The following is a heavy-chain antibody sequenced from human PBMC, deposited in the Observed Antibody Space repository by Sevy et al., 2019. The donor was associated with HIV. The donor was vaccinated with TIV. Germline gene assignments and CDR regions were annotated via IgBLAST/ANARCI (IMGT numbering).Heavy chain of an antibody. Sequence: GGSLRLSCAASGFTFSNAWMNWVRQAPGKGLEWVGRIKSKTDGGTKDYAAPVKGRFTISRDDSKNTLYLQMNSLKTEDTAVYYCTTDPLYSGYDSENDSPDYWGQGTLVTVSS. J-gene: IGHJ4*02. CDR3: TTDPLYSGYDSENDSPDY. V-gene: IGHV3-15*07. D-gene: IGHD5-12*01. CDR2: IKSKTDGGTK. CDR1: GFTFSNAW.